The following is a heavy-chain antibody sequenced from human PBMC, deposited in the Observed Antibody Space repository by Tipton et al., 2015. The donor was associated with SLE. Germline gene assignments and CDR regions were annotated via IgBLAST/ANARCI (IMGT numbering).Heavy chain of an antibody. J-gene: IGHJ3*02. D-gene: IGHD1-1*01. CDR3: AREQNWDERI. CDR1: GFDFKTYT. Sequence: SLRLSCAASGFDFKTYTMNWVRQAPGKGLEWVSSINGRGGSYIYYADSVKGRFTISRDDAKNALYLQMHSLSADDTAVYYCAREQNWDERIWGQGTMVTVSA. V-gene: IGHV3-21*03. CDR2: INGRGGSYI.